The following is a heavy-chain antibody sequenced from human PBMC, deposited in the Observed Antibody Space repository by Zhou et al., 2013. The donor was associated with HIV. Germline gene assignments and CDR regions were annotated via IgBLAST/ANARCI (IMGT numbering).Heavy chain of an antibody. Sequence: QVQLVQSGPEVKKPGASVKVSCKGSGYTFGVYGITWVRQAPGQGLEWMGRLIAVFGTEDYAQKFQGRFTIVADESTSTAYMELNSLRSEDTAIYYCLIRGITPGQDLWGQGTLVTVSS. CDR2: LIAVFGTE. CDR3: LIRGITPGQDL. D-gene: IGHD2-8*02. V-gene: IGHV1-69*13. CDR1: GYTFGVYG. J-gene: IGHJ4*02.